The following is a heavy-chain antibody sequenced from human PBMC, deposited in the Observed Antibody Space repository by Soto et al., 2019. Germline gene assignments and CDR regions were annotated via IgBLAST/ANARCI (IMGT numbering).Heavy chain of an antibody. CDR1: GFTVSSNY. J-gene: IGHJ6*02. CDR2: IYTGGST. V-gene: IGHV3-66*01. CDR3: ARGPQAPYSMDV. Sequence: EVQLVESGGGLVQPGGSLRLSCAASGFTVSSNYMSWVRQAPGKGLEWVSIIYTGGSTYYADSVKGRFTISRDNSKNTLYLKMASLRVEDTAVYYCARGPQAPYSMDVWGQGTTVTVSS.